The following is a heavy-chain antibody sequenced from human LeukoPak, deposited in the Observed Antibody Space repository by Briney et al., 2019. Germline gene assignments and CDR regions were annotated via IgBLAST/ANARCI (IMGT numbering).Heavy chain of an antibody. V-gene: IGHV1-24*01. CDR3: ATLAASMYYGSRRNNWFDP. CDR1: GYTLTELS. Sequence: ASVKVSCKVSGYTLTELSMHWGRQAPGKGLEWMGGFDPEDGEAIYAQKFQGRVTMTEDTSTDTAYMELSSLRSEDTVVYYCATLAASMYYGSRRNNWFDPWGQGTLVTLSS. J-gene: IGHJ5*02. D-gene: IGHD3-10*01. CDR2: FDPEDGEA.